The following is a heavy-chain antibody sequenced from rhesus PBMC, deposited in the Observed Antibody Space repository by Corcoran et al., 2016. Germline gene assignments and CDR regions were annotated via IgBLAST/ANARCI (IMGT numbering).Heavy chain of an antibody. V-gene: IGHV4S10*01. CDR1: GGSISDRYR. D-gene: IGHD5-42*01. J-gene: IGHJ4*01. CDR3: ARGGSTWFY. Sequence: QVQLQESGPGVVKPSETLSLTCAVSGGSISDRYRWSWIRQPPGKGMELIGFIYGSSPSNNDKPSLKSRVSISKDTSKNQFCLKLSSVNAADTAGYYCARGGSTWFYWGQGVLVTVSS. CDR2: IYGSSPSN.